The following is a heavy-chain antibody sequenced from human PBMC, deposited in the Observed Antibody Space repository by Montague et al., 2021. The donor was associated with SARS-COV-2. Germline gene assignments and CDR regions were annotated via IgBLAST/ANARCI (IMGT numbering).Heavy chain of an antibody. Sequence: SETRSLTCAVYGTSFSGYYWNWIRQPPGKGLEWIGEINHGGSTKYSPSLKSRLTISADTSKNQFSLKLTSVAAADTAVYYCARLRDGVVPSPILGVGPYYSYYYMDVWGRGTTVTVSS. V-gene: IGHV4-34*01. CDR2: INHGGST. J-gene: IGHJ6*03. CDR1: GTSFSGYY. CDR3: ARLRDGVVPSPILGVGPYYSYYYMDV. D-gene: IGHD3-10*01.